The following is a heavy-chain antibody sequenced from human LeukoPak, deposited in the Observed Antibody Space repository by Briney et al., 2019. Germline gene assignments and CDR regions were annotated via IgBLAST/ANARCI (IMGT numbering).Heavy chain of an antibody. CDR2: IYYSGST. V-gene: IGHV4-39*01. CDR1: GGSISSSSYY. Sequence: SETLSLTCTVSGGSISSSSYYWVWIRQPPGKGLEWIGSIYYSGSTYYNPSLKSRVTISVDTSKNQFSLKPSSVTAADTAVYYCARQGIAAAGVDYWGQGTLVTVSS. CDR3: ARQGIAAAGVDY. D-gene: IGHD6-13*01. J-gene: IGHJ4*02.